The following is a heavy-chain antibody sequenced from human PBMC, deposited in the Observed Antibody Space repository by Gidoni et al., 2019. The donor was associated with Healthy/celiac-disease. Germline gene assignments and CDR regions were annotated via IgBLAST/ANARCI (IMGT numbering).Heavy chain of an antibody. D-gene: IGHD3-22*01. CDR2: ISGSGGST. CDR3: AKALYYYDSSGYYNYYYYGMDV. V-gene: IGHV3-23*01. Sequence: EVQLLESGGGLVQPGGSLRLSCAASGFTFSSYAMSWVRQAPGKGLEWVSAISGSGGSTYYADSVKGRFTISRDNSKNTLYLQMNSLRAEDTAVYYCAKALYYYDSSGYYNYYYYGMDVWGQGTTVTVSS. CDR1: GFTFSSYA. J-gene: IGHJ6*02.